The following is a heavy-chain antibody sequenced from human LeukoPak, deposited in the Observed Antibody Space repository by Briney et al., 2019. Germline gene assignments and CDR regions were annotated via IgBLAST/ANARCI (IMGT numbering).Heavy chain of an antibody. J-gene: IGHJ4*02. CDR2: IYYSGNT. D-gene: IGHD3-10*01. CDR3: ARLRWFGEFKASYYFDY. V-gene: IGHV4-39*01. CDR1: GFTFSDYY. Sequence: GSLRLSCAASGFTFSDYYMSWIRQAPGKGLECIGSIYYSGNTYYNPSLKSRVTISVDTSKNQLSLKLSSVTAADTAVYYCARLRWFGEFKASYYFDYWGQGTLVTVSS.